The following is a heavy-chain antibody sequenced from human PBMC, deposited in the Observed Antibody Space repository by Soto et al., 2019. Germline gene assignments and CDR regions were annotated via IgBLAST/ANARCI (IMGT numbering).Heavy chain of an antibody. V-gene: IGHV3-74*01. CDR1: GFTFSSYW. CDR3: ARGAPGHIVVVTAIKDWYFDL. D-gene: IGHD2-21*02. J-gene: IGHJ2*01. Sequence: GGSLRLSCAASGFTFSSYWMHWVRQAPGKGLVWVSRINSDGSSTSYADSVKGRFTISRDNAKNTLYLQMNSLRAEDTAVYYCARGAPGHIVVVTAIKDWYFDLWGRGTLVTVSS. CDR2: INSDGSST.